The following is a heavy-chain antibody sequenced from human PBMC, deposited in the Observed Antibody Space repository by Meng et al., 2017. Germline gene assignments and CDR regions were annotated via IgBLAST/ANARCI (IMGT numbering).Heavy chain of an antibody. CDR1: GGSFSGYY. J-gene: IGHJ2*01. Sequence: QGHLQQWGAGLLKPSATLSLTCAVYGGSFSGYYWSWIRQPPGKGLEWIGEINRSGSTNYNPSLKSRVTISVDTSKNQFSLKLNSVTAADTAVYYCAREIAVAAHYYWYFDLWGRGTLVTVSS. CDR3: AREIAVAAHYYWYFDL. V-gene: IGHV4-34*02. D-gene: IGHD6-19*01. CDR2: INRSGST.